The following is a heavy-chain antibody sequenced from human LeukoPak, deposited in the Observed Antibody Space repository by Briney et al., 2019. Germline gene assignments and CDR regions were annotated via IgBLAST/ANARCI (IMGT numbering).Heavy chain of an antibody. J-gene: IGHJ3*02. CDR2: ISSSGSTI. CDR1: GFTFSRYE. CDR3: VRDKNWGIDAFDI. Sequence: GGSLRLSCAASGFTFSRYEMNCVRQAPGRGLERVSYISSSGSTIYYADSVKGRFTISRDNAKNSLYLQMNSLRAEDTAVYYCVRDKNWGIDAFDIWGQGTMVTVSS. V-gene: IGHV3-48*03. D-gene: IGHD7-27*01.